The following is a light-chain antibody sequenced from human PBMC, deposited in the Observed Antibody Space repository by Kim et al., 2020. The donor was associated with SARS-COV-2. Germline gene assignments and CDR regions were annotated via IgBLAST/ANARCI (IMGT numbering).Light chain of an antibody. CDR3: QQSYNFPRT. CDR1: QSVSSW. J-gene: IGKJ1*01. CDR2: KTS. V-gene: IGKV1-39*01. Sequence: DIQMTQSPSSLSASVGDRVTITCRASQSVSSWLNWYQQKPGKAPHLLIYKTSTLQSGVPPRFSGSASGTDFTLTISSLQPEDFATYYCQQSYNFPRTFGQGTKVEIK.